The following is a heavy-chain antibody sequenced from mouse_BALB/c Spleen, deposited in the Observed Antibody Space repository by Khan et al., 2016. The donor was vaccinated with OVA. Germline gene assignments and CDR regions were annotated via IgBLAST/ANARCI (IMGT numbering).Heavy chain of an antibody. D-gene: IGHD1-1*01. CDR3: TSTDGYYGSNDFDY. CDR2: ISTGSSAT. J-gene: IGHJ2*01. Sequence: EVELVESGGGLMKPGGSLKFSCAASGFTFSNYAMSWVRQTPEKRLEWVATISTGSSATNYPDNVKGRFTFSIDQSKNTLYLQMNSLSSEDTAMYYCTSTDGYYGSNDFDYWGQGTTLTVSS. CDR1: GFTFSNYA. V-gene: IGHV5-9-3*01.